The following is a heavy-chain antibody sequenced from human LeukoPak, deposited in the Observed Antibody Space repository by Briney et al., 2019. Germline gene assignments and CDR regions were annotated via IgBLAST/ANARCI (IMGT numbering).Heavy chain of an antibody. V-gene: IGHV3-23*01. J-gene: IGHJ6*03. D-gene: IGHD5-18*01. CDR1: GFTFSNYA. Sequence: GGSLRLSCAASGFTFSNYAMNWVRQAPGKGLECVSGISGSSDTTYYADSVKGRFTISRDKSKNTPYLQMNSLRAEDTAVYYCARGPVSYGPYYYYYYMDVWGKGTTVTISS. CDR2: ISGSSDTT. CDR3: ARGPVSYGPYYYYYYMDV.